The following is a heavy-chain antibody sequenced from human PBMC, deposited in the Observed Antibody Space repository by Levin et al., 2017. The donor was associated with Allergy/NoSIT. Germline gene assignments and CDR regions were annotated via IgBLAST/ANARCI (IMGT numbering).Heavy chain of an antibody. J-gene: IGHJ3*02. CDR1: GGSISSSSYY. D-gene: IGHD3-9*01. Sequence: GSLRLSCTVSGGSISSSSYYWGWIRQPPGKGLEWIGSIYYSGSTYYNPSLKSRVTISVDTSKNQFSLKLSSVTAADTAVYYCARRQLLRYFDWSPRTPAFDIWGQGTMVTVSS. CDR2: IYYSGST. CDR3: ARRQLLRYFDWSPRTPAFDI. V-gene: IGHV4-39*01.